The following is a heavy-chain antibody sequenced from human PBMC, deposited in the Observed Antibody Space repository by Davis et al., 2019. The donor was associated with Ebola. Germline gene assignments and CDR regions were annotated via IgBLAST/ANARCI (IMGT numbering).Heavy chain of an antibody. CDR3: AREPVGYCSSTSCPSVGY. Sequence: PSETLSLTCTVSGGSISSGGYYWSWIRQHPGKGLEWIGYIYYSGSTYYNPSLKSRVTISVDTSKNQFSLKLSSVTAADTAVYYCAREPVGYCSSTSCPSVGYWGQGTLVTVSS. D-gene: IGHD2-2*01. J-gene: IGHJ4*02. CDR1: GGSISSGGYY. V-gene: IGHV4-31*03. CDR2: IYYSGST.